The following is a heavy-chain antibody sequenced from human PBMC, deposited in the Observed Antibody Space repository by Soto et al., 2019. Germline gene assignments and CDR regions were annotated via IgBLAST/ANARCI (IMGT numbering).Heavy chain of an antibody. CDR3: ARFGRTAPLGYYYYYYAMDV. Sequence: SETLSLTCAVYGGSFSDYYWSWIRQPPGKGLEWIGEITHSGSTNYNPSLKSRVTISVDTSKNQFSLKLSSVTAADTAVYYCARFGRTAPLGYYYYYYAMDVWGQGTTVTVSS. V-gene: IGHV4-34*01. CDR1: GGSFSDYY. CDR2: ITHSGST. D-gene: IGHD3-16*01. J-gene: IGHJ6*02.